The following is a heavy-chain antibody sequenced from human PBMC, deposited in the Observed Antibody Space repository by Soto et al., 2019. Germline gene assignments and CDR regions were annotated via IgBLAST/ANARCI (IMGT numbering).Heavy chain of an antibody. D-gene: IGHD6-19*01. Sequence: SETLSLTCTVSGGSISSDSWSWVRQPPGKGLEWIGYVYYNGVTKYNPSLKSRVTIPVDTSQNQFSLRLSSVTAADTAVYYCARSSKSTTGWYYFDLWGQGTLVTVS. CDR1: GGSISSDS. V-gene: IGHV4-59*01. J-gene: IGHJ4*02. CDR2: VYYNGVT. CDR3: ARSSKSTTGWYYFDL.